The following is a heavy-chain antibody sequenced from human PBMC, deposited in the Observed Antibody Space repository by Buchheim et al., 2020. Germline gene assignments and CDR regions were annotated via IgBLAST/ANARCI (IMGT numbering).Heavy chain of an antibody. J-gene: IGHJ4*02. Sequence: QVQLQQWGAGLLKPSETLSLTCAVYGGSFSGYYWSWIRQPPGKGLEWIGYIYYSGSTYYNPSLKSRVTISVDTSKNQFSLKLSSVTAADTAVYYCATAEYSSSSYYFDYWGQGTL. CDR3: ATAEYSSSSYYFDY. CDR1: GGSFSGYY. CDR2: IYYSGST. D-gene: IGHD6-6*01. V-gene: IGHV4-34*01.